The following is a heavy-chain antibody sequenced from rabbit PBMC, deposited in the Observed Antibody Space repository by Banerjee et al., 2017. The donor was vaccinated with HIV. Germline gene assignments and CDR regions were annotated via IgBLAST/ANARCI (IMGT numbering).Heavy chain of an antibody. J-gene: IGHJ6*01. CDR1: GFSFSSTYW. D-gene: IGHD4-1*01. CDR3: SRDLAGVIGWNFAL. Sequence: QEQLEESGGGLVKPEGSLTLTCTASGFSFSSTYWLCWVHQAPGKGLEWIACIYTGSSSALYVSWAKGRFTISRPSSISVTLQMTSLTAADTSAYFCSRDLAGVIGWNFALWGPWPLVT. CDR2: IYTGSSSA. V-gene: IGHV1S45*01.